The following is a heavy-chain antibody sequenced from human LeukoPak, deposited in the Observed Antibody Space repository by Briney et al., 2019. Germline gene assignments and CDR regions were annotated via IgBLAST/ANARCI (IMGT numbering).Heavy chain of an antibody. J-gene: IGHJ4*02. D-gene: IGHD3-16*01. CDR2: ISSSSSYI. CDR3: ARERTMIMNDY. Sequence: GGSLRLFCAASGFTFSSYSMNWVRQAPGKGLEWVSSISSSSSYIYYADSVKGRFTISRDNAKNSLYLQMNSLRAEDTAVYYCARERTMIMNDYWGQGTLVTVSS. V-gene: IGHV3-21*01. CDR1: GFTFSSYS.